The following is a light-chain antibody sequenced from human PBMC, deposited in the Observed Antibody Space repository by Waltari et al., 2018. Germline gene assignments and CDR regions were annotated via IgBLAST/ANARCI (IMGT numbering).Light chain of an antibody. CDR1: QSVSSN. Sequence: EIVMTQSPATLYVSPGERATLSCRDSQSVSSNLAWYQQKPGQDPRLLIYGASTRATGIAARCSGSGSGTEFTLTISSLQSEDFAVYYCQQYNNWLITFGQGTRLEIK. CDR2: GAS. J-gene: IGKJ5*01. V-gene: IGKV3-15*01. CDR3: QQYNNWLIT.